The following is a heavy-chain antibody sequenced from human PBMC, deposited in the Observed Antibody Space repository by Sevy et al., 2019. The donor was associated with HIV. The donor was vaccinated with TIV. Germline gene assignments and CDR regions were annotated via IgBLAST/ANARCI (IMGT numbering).Heavy chain of an antibody. CDR3: ARMDIVATHDAFDI. Sequence: ASVKVSCKASGYTFTGYYMHWVRQAPGQGLEWMGWINPNSGGTNYAQKFQGWVTMTRDTSSSTAYMELSRLRSDDTAVYYCARMDIVATHDAFDIWGQGTMVTVSS. J-gene: IGHJ3*02. D-gene: IGHD5-12*01. CDR2: INPNSGGT. CDR1: GYTFTGYY. V-gene: IGHV1-2*04.